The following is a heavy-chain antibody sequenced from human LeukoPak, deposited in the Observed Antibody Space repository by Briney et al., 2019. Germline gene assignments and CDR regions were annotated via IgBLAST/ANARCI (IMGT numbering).Heavy chain of an antibody. CDR3: ARDMDSSGKYYYYMDV. Sequence: PSETLSLTCSVSGGSISSDYWGWLRQPPGKGLEGIGYIYYSGSTNYNPSLKSRVTISVDASKSQFSLKLSSVTAADTAVYYCARDMDSSGKYYYYMDVWGKGTTVTVSS. CDR1: GGSISSDY. CDR2: IYYSGST. V-gene: IGHV4-59*01. J-gene: IGHJ6*03. D-gene: IGHD6-6*01.